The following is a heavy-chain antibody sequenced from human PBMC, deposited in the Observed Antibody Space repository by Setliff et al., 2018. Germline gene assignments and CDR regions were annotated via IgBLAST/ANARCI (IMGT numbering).Heavy chain of an antibody. CDR1: GFTFSNYA. J-gene: IGHJ4*02. D-gene: IGHD4-4*01. CDR2: ISGSGAI. CDR3: AKDTGYYFDY. Sequence: PGGSLRLSCAASGFTFSNYAMSRVRQAPGKGLEWVSAISGSGAISYADSVKGRFTVSRDNSKNTLYLQMNSLRGEDTAVYYCAKDTGYYFDYWGQGTLVTVSS. V-gene: IGHV3-23*01.